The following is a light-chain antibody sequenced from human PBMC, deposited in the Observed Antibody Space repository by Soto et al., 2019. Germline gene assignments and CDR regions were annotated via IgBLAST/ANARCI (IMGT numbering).Light chain of an antibody. J-gene: IGLJ3*02. V-gene: IGLV8-61*01. CDR3: VLYMGSGVGV. CDR2: STD. CDR1: SGSVHTTHY. Sequence: QTVVTQEPSVSVSPGGTVTLTCGLTSGSVHTTHYPCWYQQTPGQAPRSLIYSTDTRSSGVPARFSGSILGNKAALTITGAQADDVSDYYCVLYMGSGVGVFGGGTKLTVL.